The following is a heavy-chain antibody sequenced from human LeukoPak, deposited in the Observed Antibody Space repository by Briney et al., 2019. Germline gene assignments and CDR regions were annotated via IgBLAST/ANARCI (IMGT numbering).Heavy chain of an antibody. CDR2: IYTSGST. J-gene: IGHJ5*02. V-gene: IGHV4-4*07. CDR1: GGSISSYY. D-gene: IGHD2-15*01. CDR3: ARDDCSGGSCYSNWFDP. Sequence: SETLSLICTVSGGSISSYYWSWIRQPAGKGLEWMGRIYTSGSTNYNPSLKSRVTMSVDTSKNQFSLKLSSVTAADTAVYYCARDDCSGGSCYSNWFDPWGQGTLVTVSS.